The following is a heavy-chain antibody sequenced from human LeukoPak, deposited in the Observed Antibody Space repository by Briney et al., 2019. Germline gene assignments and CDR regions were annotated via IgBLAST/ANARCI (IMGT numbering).Heavy chain of an antibody. CDR3: SRSFCSGGSCWWFDP. J-gene: IGHJ5*02. Sequence: GGSLRLSCAASGFSFSNYAMSWVRQAPGKGLEWVSVISGSGDSTNYADSVKGRFTISRDNAKNTLYLQMNSLRAEDTAVYYCSRSFCSGGSCWWFDPWGQGTVVTVSS. D-gene: IGHD2-15*01. CDR1: GFSFSNYA. V-gene: IGHV3-23*01. CDR2: ISGSGDST.